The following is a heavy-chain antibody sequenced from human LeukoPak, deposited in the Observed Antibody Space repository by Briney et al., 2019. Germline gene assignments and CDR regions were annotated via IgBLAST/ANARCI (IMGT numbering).Heavy chain of an antibody. D-gene: IGHD1-26*01. CDR3: ARAVGATSDYYYGMDV. J-gene: IGHJ6*02. V-gene: IGHV4-34*01. Sequence: SETLSLTCAVSGGSFSGYYWSWIRQPPGKGLEWIGEINHSGSTNYNPSLKSRVTISVDTSKNQFSLKLSSVTAADTAVYYCARAVGATSDYYYGMDVWGQGTTVTVSS. CDR2: INHSGST. CDR1: GGSFSGYY.